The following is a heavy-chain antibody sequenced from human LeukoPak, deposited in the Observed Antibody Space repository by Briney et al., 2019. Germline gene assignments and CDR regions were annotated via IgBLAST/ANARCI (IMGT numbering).Heavy chain of an antibody. CDR3: AKDVVAASTGFFDY. Sequence: GGSLRLSCAASRFTFDGYAMHWVRQAPGKGLKWVSGISWNSGSIGYADSVKGRFTSSRDNAKNSLYLQMNSLRAEDMALYYCAKDVVAASTGFFDYWGQGTLVTVSS. CDR1: RFTFDGYA. V-gene: IGHV3-9*03. J-gene: IGHJ4*02. D-gene: IGHD1-14*01. CDR2: ISWNSGSI.